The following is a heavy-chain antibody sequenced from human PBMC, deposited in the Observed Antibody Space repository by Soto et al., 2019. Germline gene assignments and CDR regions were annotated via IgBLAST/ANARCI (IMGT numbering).Heavy chain of an antibody. D-gene: IGHD6-6*01. CDR1: GFTFRRYW. CDR2: INGDGSST. CDR3: VSLVERSDIALDI. V-gene: IGHV3-74*01. J-gene: IGHJ3*02. Sequence: GGSLRLSCAASGFTFRRYWMHWVRQASGKGLVWVSRINGDGSSTSYADSVRGRFTITRDNAKNTLYLQMNSLRAEDTAVYYWVSLVERSDIALDIWAQGTMVTVSS.